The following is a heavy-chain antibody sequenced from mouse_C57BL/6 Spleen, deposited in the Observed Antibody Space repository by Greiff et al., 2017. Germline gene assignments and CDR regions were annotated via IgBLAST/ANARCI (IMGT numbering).Heavy chain of an antibody. CDR1: GYAFSSYW. J-gene: IGHJ2*01. CDR2: IYPGDGDT. Sequence: QVQLQQSGPELVKPGASVKISCKASGYAFSSYWMHWVKQRPGKGLEWIGWIYPGDGDTKYNEKFKGKATLTADKSSSTAYMQLSSLTSEDSAVYFCARETGTWYFDYWGQGTTVTVSS. CDR3: ARETGTWYFDY. V-gene: IGHV1-82*01. D-gene: IGHD4-1*01.